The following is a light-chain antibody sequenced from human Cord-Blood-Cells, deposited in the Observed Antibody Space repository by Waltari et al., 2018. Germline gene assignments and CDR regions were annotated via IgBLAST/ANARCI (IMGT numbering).Light chain of an antibody. CDR3: QQRSNLPRT. Sequence: EIVLTQSPATLSLSPGERATLSCRASQSVSSYLAWYQQKPGQAPRLLIYDASNRATGIPARFSGSGSVTDFTLTISSLEPEDFAVYYCQQRSNLPRTFGQGTKVEIK. J-gene: IGKJ1*01. CDR1: QSVSSY. V-gene: IGKV3-11*01. CDR2: DAS.